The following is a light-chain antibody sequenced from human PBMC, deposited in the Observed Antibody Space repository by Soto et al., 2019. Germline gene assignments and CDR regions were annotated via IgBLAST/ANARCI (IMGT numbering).Light chain of an antibody. CDR1: STDVGFYDY. Sequence: QSALTQPASVSGSPGQSITISCTGTSTDVGFYDYVSWYQQRPGTAPKLILYEVTNRPSGVSIRFSGSKSGNTASLTITGLQAEDEADYYCLSFTISITYIFGTGTKV. CDR2: EVT. CDR3: LSFTISITYI. V-gene: IGLV2-14*01. J-gene: IGLJ1*01.